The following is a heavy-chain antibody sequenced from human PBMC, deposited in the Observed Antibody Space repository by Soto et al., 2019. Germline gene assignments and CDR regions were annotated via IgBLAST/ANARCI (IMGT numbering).Heavy chain of an antibody. CDR3: ARSDRDFYGVDV. CDR1: GFTFRNYD. J-gene: IGHJ6*04. CDR2: ISAAGDP. V-gene: IGHV3-13*05. Sequence: EVQLVESGGGLVQPGGSLRLSCEASGFTFRNYDMHWVRQGTGKGLEWVSGISAAGDPDYADSVEGRFTISRENAQNSVFLQMNCLRAGDTAVYYCARSDRDFYGVDVWGEGTTVIVSS.